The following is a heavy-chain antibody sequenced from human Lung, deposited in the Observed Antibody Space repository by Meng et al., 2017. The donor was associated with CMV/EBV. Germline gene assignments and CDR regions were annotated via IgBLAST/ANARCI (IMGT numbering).Heavy chain of an antibody. J-gene: IGHJ4*02. D-gene: IGHD1-14*01. Sequence: SXTLSLXCAVHGESFSGYSWSWIRQPPGKGLEWIGEISHSGITNYNPSLKSRVTISLDTSKNQFSLKLNSVAAADTAVFYCARTLPPARGHRLAYWGQGTXVTVSS. CDR1: GESFSGYS. CDR2: ISHSGIT. CDR3: ARTLPPARGHRLAY. V-gene: IGHV4-34*01.